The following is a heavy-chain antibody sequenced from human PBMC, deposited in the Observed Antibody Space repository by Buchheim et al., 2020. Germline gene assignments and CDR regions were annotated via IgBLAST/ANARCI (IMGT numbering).Heavy chain of an antibody. D-gene: IGHD3-3*01. Sequence: EVQLVESGGGLVQPGGSLRLSCAASGFTVSSNYMSWVRQAPGKGLEWVSVIYSGGSTYYADSVKGRFTISSDNSKNTLYLQMNSLRAEDTAVYYCARVLGVVVYYYYYGMDVWGQGTT. V-gene: IGHV3-66*01. CDR2: IYSGGST. CDR1: GFTVSSNY. CDR3: ARVLGVVVYYYYYGMDV. J-gene: IGHJ6*02.